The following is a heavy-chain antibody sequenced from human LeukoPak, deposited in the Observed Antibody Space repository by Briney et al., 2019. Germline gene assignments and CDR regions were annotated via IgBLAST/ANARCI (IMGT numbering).Heavy chain of an antibody. J-gene: IGHJ4*02. CDR3: ARWGIYGSGSYYNVVYFDY. Sequence: GGSLRLSCAASGFIVSSNYMSWVRQPPGKGLEWVSIIYSGGSTYYADSVKGRFTISRDNSKNTLYLQMNSLRAEDTAVYYCARWGIYGSGSYYNVVYFDYWGQGTLVTVSS. CDR1: GFIVSSNY. CDR2: IYSGGST. D-gene: IGHD3-10*01. V-gene: IGHV3-53*01.